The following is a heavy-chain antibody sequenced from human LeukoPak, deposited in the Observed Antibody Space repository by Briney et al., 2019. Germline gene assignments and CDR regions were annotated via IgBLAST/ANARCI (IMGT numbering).Heavy chain of an antibody. CDR1: GYSISSGYY. J-gene: IGHJ4*02. V-gene: IGHV4-38-2*02. CDR3: ASASSGAPADFDY. CDR2: IYHSGST. Sequence: PSETLPLTCTVSGYSISSGYYWGWIRQPPGKGLEWIGSIYHSGSTYYNPSLKSRVTISVDTSKNQFSLKLSSVTAADTAVYYCASASSGAPADFDYWGQGTLVTVSS. D-gene: IGHD6-19*01.